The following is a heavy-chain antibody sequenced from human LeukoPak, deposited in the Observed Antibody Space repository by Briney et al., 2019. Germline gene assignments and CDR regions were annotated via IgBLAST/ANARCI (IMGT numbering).Heavy chain of an antibody. Sequence: ASVKVSCKASGYTFTTYAMNWVRQAPGQGLEWMGWINTNTGNPTYAQGFTGRFVFSLDTSVSTAYLQISSLKAEDTAVYYCAREGRYSGSYYHDYWGQGTLVTVSS. J-gene: IGHJ4*02. V-gene: IGHV7-4-1*02. CDR2: INTNTGNP. D-gene: IGHD1-26*01. CDR1: GYTFTTYA. CDR3: AREGRYSGSYYHDY.